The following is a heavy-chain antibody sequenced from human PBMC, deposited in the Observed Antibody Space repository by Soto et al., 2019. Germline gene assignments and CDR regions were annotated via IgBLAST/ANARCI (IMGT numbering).Heavy chain of an antibody. CDR2: IYHSGST. D-gene: IGHD3-10*01. J-gene: IGHJ4*02. CDR3: AREKGAGTYMGFDY. CDR1: GGSISTNNW. V-gene: IGHV4-4*02. Sequence: QVQLQESGPGLVEPSGTLSLTCGVSGGSISTNNWWSWVRQSPGRGLEWIGEIYHSGSTNYNPSLKSLVTMSGDKSKTQFALELTSVTAADTAVYYCAREKGAGTYMGFDYWGQGTLVTVSS.